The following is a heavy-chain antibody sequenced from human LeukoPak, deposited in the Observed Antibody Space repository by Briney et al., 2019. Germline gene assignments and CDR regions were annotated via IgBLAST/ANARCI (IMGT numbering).Heavy chain of an antibody. CDR3: ARVSGSYYSPYYYYMDV. CDR2: INHSGST. Sequence: SETLSLTCAVYGGSFSGYYWSWIRQPPGKGLEWIGEINHSGSTNYNPSLKSRVTISVDTSKNQFSLKLSSVTAADTAVYYCARVSGSYYSPYYYYMDVWGKGTTVTISS. V-gene: IGHV4-34*01. CDR1: GGSFSGYY. J-gene: IGHJ6*03. D-gene: IGHD3-10*01.